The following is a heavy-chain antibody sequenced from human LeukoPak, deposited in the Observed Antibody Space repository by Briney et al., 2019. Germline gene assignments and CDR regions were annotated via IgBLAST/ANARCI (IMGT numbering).Heavy chain of an antibody. J-gene: IGHJ4*02. Sequence: GGSLRLSCAASGFTVSSNYMSWVRQAPGKGLEWVSVIYSGGSTYYADSVKGRFTISRDNSKNTLYPQMNSLRAEDTAVYYCAREGVVHGSGSYYPFDYWGQGILVTVSS. CDR1: GFTVSSNY. D-gene: IGHD3-10*01. V-gene: IGHV3-53*01. CDR3: AREGVVHGSGSYYPFDY. CDR2: IYSGGST.